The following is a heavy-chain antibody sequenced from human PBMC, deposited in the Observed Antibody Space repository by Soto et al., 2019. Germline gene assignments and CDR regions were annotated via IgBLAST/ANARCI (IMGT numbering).Heavy chain of an antibody. CDR2: INPNSGGT. Sequence: ASVKVSCKASGYTFTGYYMHWVRQAPGQGLEWMGWINPNSGGTNYAQKFQGWVTMTRDTSISTAYMELSRLRSDDTAVYYCARQDYYGSGPINWFDPWGQGTLVTVSS. CDR3: ARQDYYGSGPINWFDP. J-gene: IGHJ5*02. D-gene: IGHD3-10*01. V-gene: IGHV1-2*04. CDR1: GYTFTGYY.